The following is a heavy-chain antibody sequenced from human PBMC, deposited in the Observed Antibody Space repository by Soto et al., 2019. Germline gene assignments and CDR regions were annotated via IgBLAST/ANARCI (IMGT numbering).Heavy chain of an antibody. V-gene: IGHV4-39*07. CDR2: IYYSGST. Sequence: SETLSLTCTVSGGSISSSSYYWGWIRQPPGKGLEWIGSIYYSGSTYYNPSLKSRVTISVDTSKNQFSLKLSSVTAADTAVYYCAGEVHPGDAVSLGYCSGGSCYFDYWGQGTLVTVSS. CDR3: AGEVHPGDAVSLGYCSGGSCYFDY. CDR1: GGSISSSSYY. J-gene: IGHJ4*02. D-gene: IGHD2-15*01.